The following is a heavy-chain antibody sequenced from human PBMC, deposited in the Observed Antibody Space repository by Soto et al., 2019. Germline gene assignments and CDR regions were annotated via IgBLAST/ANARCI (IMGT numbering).Heavy chain of an antibody. D-gene: IGHD3-22*01. V-gene: IGHV1-18*01. CDR1: GYAITIYG. J-gene: IGHJ4*02. CDR2: ISAYNGNT. CDR3: ARAGGLDYYDSSGYFLA. Sequence: ASVKVSWKASGYAITIYGISWVRQAPGQGLEWMGWISAYNGNTNYAQKLQGRVTMTTDTSTSTAYMELRSLRSDDTAVYYCARAGGLDYYDSSGYFLAWGQGTLVTVSS.